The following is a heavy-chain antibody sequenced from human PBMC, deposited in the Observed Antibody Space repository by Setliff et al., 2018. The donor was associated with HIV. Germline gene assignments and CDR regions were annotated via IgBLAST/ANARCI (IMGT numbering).Heavy chain of an antibody. V-gene: IGHV1-2*02. CDR1: GYTFIDYF. D-gene: IGHD7-27*01. CDR3: ARQFSNSFDD. CDR2: ISPYDLSE. Sequence: EASVKVSCKASGYTFIDYFIHWVRQAPGQGLEWMGWISPYDLSERISQTFRGRVTMTRETSINTAFLDLSVLTSDDTAVYYCARQFSNSFDDWGQEALVTVSS. J-gene: IGHJ4*02.